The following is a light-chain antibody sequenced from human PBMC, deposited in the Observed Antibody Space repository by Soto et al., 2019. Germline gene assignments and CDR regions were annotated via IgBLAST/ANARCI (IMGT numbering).Light chain of an antibody. CDR3: QQYNSSPWT. Sequence: DIQMTQSPSTLSASVGDRVTITCRASQSISSWLAWYQQKPGTAPKLLIYKASSLESGDPSRFSGTRSGTQFTLPTTSLQADDFANYCWQQYNSSPWTFGQRTKVEIK. J-gene: IGKJ1*01. CDR1: QSISSW. CDR2: KAS. V-gene: IGKV1-5*03.